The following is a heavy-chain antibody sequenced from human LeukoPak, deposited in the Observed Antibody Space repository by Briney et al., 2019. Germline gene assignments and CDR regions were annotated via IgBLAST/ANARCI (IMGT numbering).Heavy chain of an antibody. Sequence: GGSPRLSCSASGFSFSSYEINWVRQAPGKGLEWVSHISSSATSTYYADSVKGRFTISRDNAKNSLYLQMNSLRAEDTAVYYCARDGKGLAYYFDYWGQGTLVTVSS. V-gene: IGHV3-48*03. CDR3: ARDGKGLAYYFDY. J-gene: IGHJ4*02. CDR2: ISSSATST. CDR1: GFSFSSYE. D-gene: IGHD6-19*01.